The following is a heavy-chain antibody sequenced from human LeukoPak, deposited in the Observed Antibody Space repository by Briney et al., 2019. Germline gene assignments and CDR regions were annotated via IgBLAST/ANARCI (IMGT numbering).Heavy chain of an antibody. Sequence: SETLSLTCTVSGGSISSYYWSWIRQPVGKGLEWIGRIYTSGSTNYNPSLKSRVTMSVDTSKNQFSLKLSSVTAADTAVYYCARMGFDSSGYYSNDYWGQGTLVTVSS. V-gene: IGHV4-4*07. CDR1: GGSISSYY. CDR2: IYTSGST. J-gene: IGHJ4*02. D-gene: IGHD3-22*01. CDR3: ARMGFDSSGYYSNDY.